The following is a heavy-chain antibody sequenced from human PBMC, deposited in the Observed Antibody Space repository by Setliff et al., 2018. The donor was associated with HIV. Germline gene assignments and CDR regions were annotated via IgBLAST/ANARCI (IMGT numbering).Heavy chain of an antibody. CDR3: ARSQYYDTSGDPPSNWFDP. V-gene: IGHV4-61*09. CDR1: GGSISSGSYY. D-gene: IGHD3-22*01. J-gene: IGHJ5*02. CDR2: IYTSGST. Sequence: SETLSLTCTVSGGSISSGSYYWSWIRQPAGKGLEWIGHIYTSGSTNYNPSLKSRLTISVDTSKKQFSLEVRSVTAADTAVYYCARSQYYDTSGDPPSNWFDPWGQGTLVTVSS.